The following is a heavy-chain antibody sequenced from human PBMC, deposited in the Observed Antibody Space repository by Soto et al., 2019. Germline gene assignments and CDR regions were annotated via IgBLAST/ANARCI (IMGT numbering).Heavy chain of an antibody. V-gene: IGHV1-18*01. CDR2: ISAYNGNT. J-gene: IGHJ4*02. CDR3: ARDHYDILTGYYRYYFDY. CDR1: GYTFTSYC. Sequence: ASVKVSCKASGYTFTSYCISWVRQAPGQGLEWMGWISAYNGNTNYAQKLQGRVTMTTDTSTSTAYMELRSLRSDDTAVYYCARDHYDILTGYYRYYFDYWGQGTLVTVSS. D-gene: IGHD3-9*01.